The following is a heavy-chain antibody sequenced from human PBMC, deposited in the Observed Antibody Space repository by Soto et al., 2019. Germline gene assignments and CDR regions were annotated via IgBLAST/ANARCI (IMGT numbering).Heavy chain of an antibody. CDR2: ISATGGGT. CDR1: GFKFSNYA. Sequence: GGSLRLSCAASGFKFSNYAMSWVRQAPGKGLEWVSLISATGGGTYYADSVKGRFTISRDNSHNTLYLQVNSLTAEDTAVYYCAKDRRGGGDADFYLDVWGQGAKVTVYS. V-gene: IGHV3-23*01. J-gene: IGHJ6*02. CDR3: AKDRRGGGDADFYLDV. D-gene: IGHD2-21*02.